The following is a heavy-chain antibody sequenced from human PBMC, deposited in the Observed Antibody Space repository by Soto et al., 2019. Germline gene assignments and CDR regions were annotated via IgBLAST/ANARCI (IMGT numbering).Heavy chain of an antibody. CDR3: AKDRYQLIRRCYGLDV. Sequence: GGSLRLSCAASGFTFSNYVMHWVRQAPGKGLEWVAVISYDGTNKYYADSVRGRFTISRDNSKNTLFLQMNSLRPEDTAVYYCAKDRYQLIRRCYGLDVWGQGTTVTVSS. CDR2: ISYDGTNK. D-gene: IGHD2-2*01. CDR1: GFTFSNYV. V-gene: IGHV3-30*18. J-gene: IGHJ6*02.